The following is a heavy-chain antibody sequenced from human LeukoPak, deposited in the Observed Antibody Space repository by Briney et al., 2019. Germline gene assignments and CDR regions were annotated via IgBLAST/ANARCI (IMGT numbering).Heavy chain of an antibody. Sequence: PGGSLRLSCAASGFTVSNSYMTWVRQAPGKGLEWVSTIYIGGSTYYADSVKGRFTISRDIAKNSLYLQMNSLRAEDTAVYYCARGSSSSWLWGQGTLVTVSS. V-gene: IGHV3-53*01. CDR2: IYIGGST. CDR1: GFTVSNSY. J-gene: IGHJ4*02. D-gene: IGHD6-13*01. CDR3: ARGSSSSWL.